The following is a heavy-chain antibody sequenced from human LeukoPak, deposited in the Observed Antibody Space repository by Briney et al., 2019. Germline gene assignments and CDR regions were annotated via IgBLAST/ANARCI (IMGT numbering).Heavy chain of an antibody. V-gene: IGHV4-31*03. CDR1: GGSISSGGYY. J-gene: IGHJ4*02. Sequence: SSETLSLTCTVSGGSISSGGYYWSWIRQHPGKGLEWIGYIYYSGSTYYNPSLKSRVTISVDTSKNQFSLKLSSVTAADTAVYYCARRAAAGHFDYWGQGTLVTVSS. CDR2: IYYSGST. D-gene: IGHD6-13*01. CDR3: ARRAAAGHFDY.